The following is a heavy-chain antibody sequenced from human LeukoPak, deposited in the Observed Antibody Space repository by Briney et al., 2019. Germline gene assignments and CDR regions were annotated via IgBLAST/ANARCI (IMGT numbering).Heavy chain of an antibody. Sequence: ASVKVSCKASGYTFTSYDINWVRQATGQGLEWMGWMNPNSGNTGYAQKFQGRVTITRNTSISTAYMELSRLRSDDTAVYYCARGPHFVLQELVYNWFDPWGQGTLVTVSP. V-gene: IGHV1-8*03. J-gene: IGHJ5*02. D-gene: IGHD6-13*01. CDR1: GYTFTSYD. CDR3: ARGPHFVLQELVYNWFDP. CDR2: MNPNSGNT.